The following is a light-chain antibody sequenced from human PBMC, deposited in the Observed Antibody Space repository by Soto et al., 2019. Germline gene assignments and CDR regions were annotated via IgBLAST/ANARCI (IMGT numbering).Light chain of an antibody. CDR2: AAS. J-gene: IGKJ1*01. Sequence: DIQMTQSPSSVSASVGDRVTITCRASQPISSWLAWYQQKPGEAPKLLIFAASTLQSGVPSRFSGRGAGTHCTLTISSLQPEDSAIYYCQLANSFPTFGRGTRVDLK. CDR3: QLANSFPT. CDR1: QPISSW. V-gene: IGKV1-12*01.